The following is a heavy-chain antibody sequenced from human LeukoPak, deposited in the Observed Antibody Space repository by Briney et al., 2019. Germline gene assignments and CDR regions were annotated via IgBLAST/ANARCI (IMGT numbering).Heavy chain of an antibody. CDR2: INHSGST. Sequence: SETLSLTCAVYGGSFSGYYWSWLRQPPGKGLEWIGEINHSGSTNYNPSLKSRVTISVDTSKNQFSLKLSSVTAADTAVYYCARQDYDSSGYIDYWGQGTLVTVSS. J-gene: IGHJ4*02. CDR3: ARQDYDSSGYIDY. V-gene: IGHV4-34*01. CDR1: GGSFSGYY. D-gene: IGHD3-22*01.